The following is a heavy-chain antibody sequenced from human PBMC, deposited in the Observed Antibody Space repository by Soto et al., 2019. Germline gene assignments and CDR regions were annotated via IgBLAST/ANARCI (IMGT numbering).Heavy chain of an antibody. D-gene: IGHD1-26*01. Sequence: QVHLVESGGGVVQPGRSLRLSCTASGFTYSSYGMSWVRQAPGKGLEWMTIISYDGSLKYYADSVKGRFTVSRDNSKNTLYLQMNSLRADDTAVYYCAKEIKPVSSPWDFDYCGQGTLVTVSS. J-gene: IGHJ4*02. CDR1: GFTYSSYG. CDR3: AKEIKPVSSPWDFDY. V-gene: IGHV3-30*18. CDR2: ISYDGSLK.